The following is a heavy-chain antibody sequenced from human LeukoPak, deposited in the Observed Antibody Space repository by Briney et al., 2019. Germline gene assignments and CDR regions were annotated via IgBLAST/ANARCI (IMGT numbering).Heavy chain of an antibody. CDR3: ARLTPYSGSPLGDY. J-gene: IGHJ4*02. Sequence: SESLSLTCTVSGGSISSSSNFWGWIRQPPGKGLEWIGSISDSGSTYYNPSLKSRVTISVDTSKNQFSLKLSSVTAADTAVYYCARLTPYSGSPLGDYWGQGTLVTASA. CDR1: GGSISSSSNF. CDR2: ISDSGST. V-gene: IGHV4-39*01. D-gene: IGHD1-26*01.